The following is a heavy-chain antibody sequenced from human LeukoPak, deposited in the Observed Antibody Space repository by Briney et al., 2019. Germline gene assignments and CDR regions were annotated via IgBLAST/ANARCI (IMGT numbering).Heavy chain of an antibody. CDR3: ARVSSTVGARCFDP. Sequence: SETLSLTCTVSGGSISSSSYYWGWIRQPPGKGLEWIGSIYYSGSTYYNPSLKSRVTISVDTSKNQFSLKLSSVTAADTAVYYCARVSSTVGARCFDPWGQGTLVTVSS. D-gene: IGHD4-23*01. CDR1: GGSISSSSYY. CDR2: IYYSGST. V-gene: IGHV4-39*07. J-gene: IGHJ5*02.